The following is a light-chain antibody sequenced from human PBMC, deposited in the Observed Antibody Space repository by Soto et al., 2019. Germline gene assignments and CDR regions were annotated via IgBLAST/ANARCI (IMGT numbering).Light chain of an antibody. CDR1: QSITKF. CDR2: EAS. CDR3: QQRLTGPWT. V-gene: IGKV3-11*01. Sequence: EIVLTQSPATLSLSPGDGATLSCRASQSITKFLAWYQQRPGQPPRLLTYEASGRASGVPARFSGSGSGTDLTLTISSLEPEDFASYYCQQRLTGPWTFGQGTRVEI. J-gene: IGKJ1*01.